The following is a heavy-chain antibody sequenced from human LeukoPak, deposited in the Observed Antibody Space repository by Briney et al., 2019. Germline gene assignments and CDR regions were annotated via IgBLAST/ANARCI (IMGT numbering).Heavy chain of an antibody. CDR3: ARVGDSMVRGVIRNWFDP. V-gene: IGHV1-2*02. Sequence: ASVKVSCKASGYTFTGYYMHWVRQAPGQGLEWMGWINPNSGGTNYAQKFQGRVTMTRDTSISIAYMELSRLRYDDTAVYYCARVGDSMVRGVIRNWFDPWGQGTLVTVSS. CDR2: INPNSGGT. CDR1: GYTFTGYY. J-gene: IGHJ5*02. D-gene: IGHD3-10*01.